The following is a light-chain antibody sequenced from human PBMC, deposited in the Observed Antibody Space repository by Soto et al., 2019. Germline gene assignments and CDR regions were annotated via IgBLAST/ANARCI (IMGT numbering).Light chain of an antibody. Sequence: EIVMTQSPATLSVSPGEGATLSCRASQSVRSNLAWYQQKPGQAPRLLIFGSFTRAPGVPSGFSGSGSGTEFTLTISGLQSEDYALYYCQQYDIWPWTFGQGTKVDIK. V-gene: IGKV3-15*01. CDR3: QQYDIWPWT. CDR2: GSF. CDR1: QSVRSN. J-gene: IGKJ1*01.